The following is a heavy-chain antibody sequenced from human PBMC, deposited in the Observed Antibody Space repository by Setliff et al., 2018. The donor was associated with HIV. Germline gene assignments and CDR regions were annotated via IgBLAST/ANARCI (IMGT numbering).Heavy chain of an antibody. Sequence: PSETLSLTCTVSGDSSSSYYCNWIRQPAGKGLEWIGHMYISGSTNYNPSLKSRVTMSLDTSKNQFSLKLSSVTAADTAIYYCASGSRSHGGMFGYWGQGTLVTVSS. CDR3: ASGSRSHGGMFGY. J-gene: IGHJ4*02. CDR2: MYISGST. V-gene: IGHV4-4*07. D-gene: IGHD6-13*01. CDR1: GDSSSSYY.